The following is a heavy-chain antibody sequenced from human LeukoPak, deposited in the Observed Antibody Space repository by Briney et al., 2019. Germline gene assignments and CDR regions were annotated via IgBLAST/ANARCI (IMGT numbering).Heavy chain of an antibody. Sequence: APVKVSCKASGYTFTSYDINWVRQATGQGPEWMGWMNPNSGNTGYAQKFQGRVTITRNTSISTAYMELSSLRSEDTAVYYCARGIRIVVPAAISYYMDVWGKGTTVTVSS. D-gene: IGHD2-2*01. CDR3: ARGIRIVVPAAISYYMDV. CDR1: GYTFTSYD. V-gene: IGHV1-8*03. CDR2: MNPNSGNT. J-gene: IGHJ6*03.